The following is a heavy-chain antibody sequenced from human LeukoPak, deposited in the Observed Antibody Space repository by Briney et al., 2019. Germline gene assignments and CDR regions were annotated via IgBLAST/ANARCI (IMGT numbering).Heavy chain of an antibody. Sequence: GGSLRLSCAASGFTFSSYAMSWVRQAPGKGLEWVSYISSSSSTIYYADSVKGRFTISRDNAKNSLYLQMNSLRAEDTAVYYCARDLDYYDSRGGFDPWGQGTLVTVSS. D-gene: IGHD3-22*01. CDR3: ARDLDYYDSRGGFDP. J-gene: IGHJ5*02. V-gene: IGHV3-48*01. CDR1: GFTFSSYA. CDR2: ISSSSSTI.